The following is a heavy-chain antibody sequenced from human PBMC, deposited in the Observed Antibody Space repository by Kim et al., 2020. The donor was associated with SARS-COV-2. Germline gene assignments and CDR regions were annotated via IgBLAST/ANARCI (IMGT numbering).Heavy chain of an antibody. Sequence: SETLSLTCSVSHNSISSHYWTWFRQPPGKGMEWIGYINHRGRTKYSPSLKSRVTISIDTSKAQFSLKMRSVTAADTAVYYCTRWYCTSADCYYNWFDPWGQGTLVTASS. D-gene: IGHD2-2*01. CDR1: HNSISSHY. CDR2: INHRGRT. J-gene: IGHJ5*02. CDR3: TRWYCTSADCYYNWFDP. V-gene: IGHV4-59*11.